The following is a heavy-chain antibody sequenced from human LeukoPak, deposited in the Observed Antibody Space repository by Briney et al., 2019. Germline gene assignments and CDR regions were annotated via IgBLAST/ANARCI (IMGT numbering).Heavy chain of an antibody. Sequence: ASVTVSRKGSGSTFTNYHMHWVRQPHAQGVEWVGIINPRGGGTLYAQKFQGRVTMTMDTSTGTVYMELSSLRSEDTALYYCARDSQDYYCYCMDFWGQGTKVTVSS. V-gene: IGHV1-46*01. CDR1: GSTFTNYH. CDR2: INPRGGGT. CDR3: ARDSQDYYCYCMDF. J-gene: IGHJ6*02.